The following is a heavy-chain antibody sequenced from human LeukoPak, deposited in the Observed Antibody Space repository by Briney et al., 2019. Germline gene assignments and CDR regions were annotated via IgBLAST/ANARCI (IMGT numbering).Heavy chain of an antibody. D-gene: IGHD5-18*01. CDR3: ARHGAAYSFDY. Sequence: SETLSLTCTVSGGSISSYYWTWIRQPPGKGLEWIGYIYYSGNTNYNPSLKSRVTISVDTSKNQFSLKLTSVTAADTAVYYCARHGAAYSFDYWGQGTLVTVSS. CDR2: IYYSGNT. V-gene: IGHV4-59*08. J-gene: IGHJ4*02. CDR1: GGSISSYY.